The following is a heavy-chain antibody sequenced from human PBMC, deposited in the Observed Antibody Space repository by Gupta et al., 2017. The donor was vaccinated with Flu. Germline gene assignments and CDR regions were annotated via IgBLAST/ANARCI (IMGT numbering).Heavy chain of an antibody. CDR3: ARGAPALSSVGVRGEHYYYYGMDV. Sequence: QVQLQESGPGLVKPSQTLSLTCTVSGGSLSSGSYYWSWIRRPAGKGLAWIGRIYTCGSTNYNPSLKGRVTISVDTSKNQFSLKLSSVTAADTAVYYCARGAPALSSVGVRGEHYYYYGMDVWGQGTTVTVSS. J-gene: IGHJ6*02. CDR1: GGSLSSGSYY. CDR2: IYTCGST. D-gene: IGHD2-2*01. V-gene: IGHV4-61*02.